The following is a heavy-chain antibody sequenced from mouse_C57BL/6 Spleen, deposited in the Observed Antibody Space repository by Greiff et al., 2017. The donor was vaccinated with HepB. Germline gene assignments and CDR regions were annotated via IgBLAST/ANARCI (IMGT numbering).Heavy chain of an antibody. Sequence: QVQLKQSGPELVKPGASVKISCKASGYAFSSSWMNWVKQRPGKGLEWIGRIYPGDGDTNYNGKFKGKATLTADKSSSTAYMQLSSLTSEDSAVYFCARYPQALYYYAMDYWGQGTSVTVSS. J-gene: IGHJ4*01. CDR2: IYPGDGDT. V-gene: IGHV1-82*01. CDR3: ARYPQALYYYAMDY. CDR1: GYAFSSSW. D-gene: IGHD3-2*02.